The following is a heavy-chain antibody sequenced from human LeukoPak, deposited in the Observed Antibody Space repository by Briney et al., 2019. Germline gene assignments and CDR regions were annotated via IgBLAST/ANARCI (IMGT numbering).Heavy chain of an antibody. Sequence: GGSLRLSCAASGFTFSTSWMSWVRHVPGKGLEWVANIKKDGSETYYVDSVKGRFTISRDNAKNSLYLQMNSLRAEDTAMYYCARGRYSGTTYYFDYWGQGTLVTVSS. CDR1: GFTFSTSW. CDR2: IKKDGSET. V-gene: IGHV3-7*03. D-gene: IGHD5-12*01. J-gene: IGHJ4*02. CDR3: ARGRYSGTTYYFDY.